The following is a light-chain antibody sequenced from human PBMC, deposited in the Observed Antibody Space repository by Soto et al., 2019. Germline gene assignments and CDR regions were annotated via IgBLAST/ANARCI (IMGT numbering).Light chain of an antibody. CDR3: QQSYSTPLT. J-gene: IGKJ3*01. CDR1: QSISTY. Sequence: IHMTQSPSSLSASVGDRVTITCRSSQSISTYLNWYQQKPGKAPKLLIYAASSLQSGVPSRFSGSGSGTDFTLTISSLQPEDFATYSCQQSYSTPLTFGPGTKVDIK. V-gene: IGKV1-39*01. CDR2: AAS.